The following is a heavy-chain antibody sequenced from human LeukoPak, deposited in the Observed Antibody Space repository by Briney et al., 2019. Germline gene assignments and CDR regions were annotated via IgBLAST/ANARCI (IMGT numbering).Heavy chain of an antibody. Sequence: GGSLRLSCAASGFTFSSYSMNWVRQAPGKGLEWVSYIRSDSTTIFYADSVKGRFTISRDNAKNSLYPQMNSLRAEDTAVYYCARGYYYDIADAFDIWGQGTMVTVSS. D-gene: IGHD3-22*01. J-gene: IGHJ3*02. CDR3: ARGYYYDIADAFDI. CDR2: IRSDSTTI. CDR1: GFTFSSYS. V-gene: IGHV3-48*04.